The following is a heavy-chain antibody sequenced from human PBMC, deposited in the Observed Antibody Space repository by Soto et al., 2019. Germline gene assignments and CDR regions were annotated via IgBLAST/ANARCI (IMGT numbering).Heavy chain of an antibody. D-gene: IGHD3-9*01. CDR3: ARPGHTGSYSYFDY. V-gene: IGHV5-51*01. J-gene: IGHJ4*02. Sequence: PGDSLKISCKGTGYSLTSYGIGWVRQMPGKGLEWMVIIYPADPDTRYSPSFQGQVTLSEDKSISTAYLQWSRLKASDTAMYYCARPGHTGSYSYFDYLGQGTRVTVSS. CDR1: GYSLTSYG. CDR2: IYPADPDT.